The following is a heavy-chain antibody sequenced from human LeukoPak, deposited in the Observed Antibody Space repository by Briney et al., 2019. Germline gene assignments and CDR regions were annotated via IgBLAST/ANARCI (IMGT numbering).Heavy chain of an antibody. CDR3: ATGHSSGWFDY. J-gene: IGHJ4*02. D-gene: IGHD6-19*01. Sequence: SETLSLTCTVPGGSISGDYWSWIRQPPGKGLEWIGYISYSATTNYNPSLKSRVSFSIDTSKNQFSLRLTSVSAADTAVYFCATGHSSGWFDYWGQGTLVSVSS. CDR1: GGSISGDY. V-gene: IGHV4-59*01. CDR2: ISYSATT.